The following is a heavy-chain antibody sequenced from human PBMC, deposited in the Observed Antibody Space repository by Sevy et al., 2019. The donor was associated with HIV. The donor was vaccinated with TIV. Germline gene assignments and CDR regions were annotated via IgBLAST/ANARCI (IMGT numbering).Heavy chain of an antibody. J-gene: IGHJ4*02. Sequence: ASVKVSCKASGGTFSSYAISWVRLAPGQGLEWMGGIIPIFGTANYAQKFQGRVTITADESTSTAYMELSSLRSEDTAVYYCAREVWDGSGSYYDYWGQGTLVTVSS. CDR1: GGTFSSYA. D-gene: IGHD3-10*01. CDR3: AREVWDGSGSYYDY. CDR2: IIPIFGTA. V-gene: IGHV1-69*13.